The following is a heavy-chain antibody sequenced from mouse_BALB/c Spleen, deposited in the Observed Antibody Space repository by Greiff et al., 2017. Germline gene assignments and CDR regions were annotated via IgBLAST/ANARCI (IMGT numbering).Heavy chain of an antibody. V-gene: IGHV5-6-3*01. CDR3: ARGGGNYGY. J-gene: IGHJ2*01. D-gene: IGHD2-1*01. Sequence: EVQGVESGGGLVQPGGSLKLSCAASGFTFSSYGMSWVRQTPDKRLELVATINSNGGSTYYPDSVKGRFTISRDNAKNTLYLQMSSLKSEDTAMYYCARGGGNYGYWGQGTTLTVSS. CDR1: GFTFSSYG. CDR2: INSNGGST.